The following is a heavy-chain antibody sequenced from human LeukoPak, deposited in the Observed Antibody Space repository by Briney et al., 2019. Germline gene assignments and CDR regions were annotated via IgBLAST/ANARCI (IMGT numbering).Heavy chain of an antibody. CDR2: IYHSGST. CDR3: ARANPPYYYDSSGDAFDI. V-gene: IGHV4-4*02. J-gene: IGHJ3*02. Sequence: PSGTLSLTCAVSGGSISSSNWWSWVRQPPGKGLEWIGEIYHSGSTNYNPSLKSRVTISVDKSKNQFSLKLSSVTAADTAVYYCARANPPYYYDSSGDAFDIWGQGTMVTVSS. CDR1: GGSISSSNW. D-gene: IGHD3-22*01.